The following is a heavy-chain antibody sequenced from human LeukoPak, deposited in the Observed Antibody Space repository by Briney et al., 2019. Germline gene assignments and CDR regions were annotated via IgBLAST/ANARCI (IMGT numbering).Heavy chain of an antibody. V-gene: IGHV1-2*06. CDR2: INPNSGGT. D-gene: IGHD6-6*01. CDR1: GYTFTGYY. CDR3: AREYSSSPWYFDV. Sequence: ASVKVSCKASGYTFTGYYMHWVRQAPGQGLEWMGRINPNSGGTNYAQKSQGRVAMTRDTFISTAYMELSRLRSDDTAVYYCAREYSSSPWYFDVWGRGTLVTVSS. J-gene: IGHJ2*01.